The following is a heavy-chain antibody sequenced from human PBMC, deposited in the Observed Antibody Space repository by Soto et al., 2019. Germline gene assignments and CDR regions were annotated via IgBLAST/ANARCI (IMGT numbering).Heavy chain of an antibody. CDR3: ARDSNWSSDY. D-gene: IGHD1-1*01. Sequence: EVQLVESGGGLVQPVGSLRLSCAASGFTFSGYNMNWVRQAPGKGLEWISCIKSDSSGTWYADSVKGRFTMSRDNAKNSLYLQMNSLRDEDTAVYFCARDSNWSSDYWGQGTLVAVSS. CDR2: IKSDSSGT. J-gene: IGHJ4*02. V-gene: IGHV3-48*02. CDR1: GFTFSGYN.